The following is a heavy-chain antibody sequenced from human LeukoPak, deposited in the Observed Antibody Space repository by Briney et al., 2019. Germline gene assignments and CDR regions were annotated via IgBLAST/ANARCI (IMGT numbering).Heavy chain of an antibody. J-gene: IGHJ4*02. CDR3: ARIRGYSYGYWVDY. D-gene: IGHD5-18*01. CDR2: IYHSGST. Sequence: PGGSLRLSCAASGFIFTNYFMSWVRQPPGKGLEWIGEIYHSGSTNYNPSLKSRVTISVDKSKNQFSLKLSSVTAADTAVYYCARIRGYSYGYWVDYWGQGTLVTVSS. V-gene: IGHV4-4*02. CDR1: GFIFTNYF.